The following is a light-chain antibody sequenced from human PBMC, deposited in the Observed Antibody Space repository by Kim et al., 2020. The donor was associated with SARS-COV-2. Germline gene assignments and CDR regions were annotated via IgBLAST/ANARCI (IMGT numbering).Light chain of an antibody. V-gene: IGKV3-20*01. CDR2: GAS. J-gene: IGKJ2*01. CDR3: QQYDRSPPYT. CDR1: QSVNSNY. Sequence: SPGERATPACRASQSVNSNYLAWYRQIPGQAPRLLIFGASNRATGVPDRFSGSGSGTDFTLTISRLEPEDFAVYYCQQYDRSPPYTFGQGTKLEI.